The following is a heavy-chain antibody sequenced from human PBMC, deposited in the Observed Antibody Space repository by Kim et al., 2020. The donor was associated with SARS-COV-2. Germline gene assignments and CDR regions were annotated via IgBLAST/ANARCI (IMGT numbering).Heavy chain of an antibody. CDR3: ARDLLLYAMRQGWFDP. Sequence: SLKSRVTQSVDPSRNQFSLKLSPVTAADTAVYYCARDLLLYAMRQGWFDPWGQGTLVTVSS. V-gene: IGHV4-39*07. D-gene: IGHD2-8*01. J-gene: IGHJ5*02.